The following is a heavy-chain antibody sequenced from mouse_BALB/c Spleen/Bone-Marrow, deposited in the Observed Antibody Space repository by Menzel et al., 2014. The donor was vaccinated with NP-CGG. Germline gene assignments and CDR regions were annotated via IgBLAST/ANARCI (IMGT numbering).Heavy chain of an antibody. D-gene: IGHD2-3*01. CDR1: GYEFNDYN. CDR3: ARGYSWYFDV. Sequence: EVQLQQSGPELVKPGASVKISCKASGYEFNDYNMHWVKQSHGKSLEWIGYIYPYNGGTGYNQKFKSKATLTVDNSSSTAYMELRSLTSEDSAVYYCARGYSWYFDVWGAGTTVTVSS. J-gene: IGHJ1*01. CDR2: IYPYNGGT. V-gene: IGHV1S29*02.